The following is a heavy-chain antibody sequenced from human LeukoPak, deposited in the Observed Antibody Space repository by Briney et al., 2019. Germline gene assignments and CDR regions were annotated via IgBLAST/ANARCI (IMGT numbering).Heavy chain of an antibody. CDR2: IWYDGSNK. Sequence: GGSLRLSCAASGFTFSSYGMHWVRQAPGKGLEWVAVIWYDGSNKYYADSVKGRFTISRDDSKNTLHLQMNSLGAEDTAVYYCARARDDYGGVDYWGQGTLVTVSS. D-gene: IGHD4-23*01. CDR1: GFTFSSYG. J-gene: IGHJ4*02. CDR3: ARARDDYGGVDY. V-gene: IGHV3-33*01.